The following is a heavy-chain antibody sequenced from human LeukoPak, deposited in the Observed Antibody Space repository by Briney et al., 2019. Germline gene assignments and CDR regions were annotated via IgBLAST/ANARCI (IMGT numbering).Heavy chain of an antibody. D-gene: IGHD6-19*01. CDR2: INSDGSNI. Sequence: GGSLRLSCAASGFIFSTYAMSWVRQAPGEGLVWVSRINSDGSNINYADSVKGRFTISRDNSKNTLYLQMNSLRVDDTAVYYCAKVRPPPGSGWYGGDDSWGQGTLVTVSS. V-gene: IGHV3-23*01. J-gene: IGHJ4*02. CDR3: AKVRPPPGSGWYGGDDS. CDR1: GFIFSTYA.